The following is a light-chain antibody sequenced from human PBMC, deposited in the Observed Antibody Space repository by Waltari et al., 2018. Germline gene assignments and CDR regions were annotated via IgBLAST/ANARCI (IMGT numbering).Light chain of an antibody. Sequence: DIQMTQSPSSLSASIGDRVTVTCRASRGISTSLNWYQQKPGKAPNLLIYAASSLQSGVPSRFSGIGSGTDFTLTISSLQPEDFATYYCQQNYNTPPTFGPGTKVEVK. V-gene: IGKV1-39*01. CDR3: QQNYNTPPT. CDR2: AAS. J-gene: IGKJ1*01. CDR1: RGISTS.